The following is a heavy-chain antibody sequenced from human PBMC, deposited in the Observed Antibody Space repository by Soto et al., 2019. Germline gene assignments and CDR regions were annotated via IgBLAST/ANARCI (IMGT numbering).Heavy chain of an antibody. CDR1: GFTFSSHW. D-gene: IGHD6-6*01. Sequence: GGSLRLSCAASGFTFSSHWMSWVRQAPGKGLEWVANIKQDGSEKYYVDSVKGRFTISRDNAKNSLYLQMNSLRAEDTAVYYCARVTPGSIAARPWTFDIWGQGTMVTVSS. CDR2: IKQDGSEK. J-gene: IGHJ3*02. V-gene: IGHV3-7*01. CDR3: ARVTPGSIAARPWTFDI.